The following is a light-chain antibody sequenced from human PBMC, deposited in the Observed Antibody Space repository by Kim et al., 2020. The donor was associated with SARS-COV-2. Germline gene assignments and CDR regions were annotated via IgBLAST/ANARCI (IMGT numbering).Light chain of an antibody. V-gene: IGKV3-15*01. CDR3: QQYNNWPPVT. CDR2: GAS. J-gene: IGKJ4*01. CDR1: QSVSSN. Sequence: EIVMTQSPATLSVSPGESATLSCRASQSVSSNLAWYQHKVGQAPRLLIYGASTRATGIPARFSGSGSGTEFTLTISSLQSGDFAVYYCQQYNNWPPVTFGGGTKVDIK.